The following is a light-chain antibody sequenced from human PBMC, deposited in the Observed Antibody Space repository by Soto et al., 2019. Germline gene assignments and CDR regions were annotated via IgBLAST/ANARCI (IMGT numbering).Light chain of an antibody. Sequence: IVMTQSPASLTVSLGERATINCKSSQTVFTGSNNKNYLAWYQHKPGQAPKLLMYWATARESGVPDRFRGSGFGTEFTLTITSVQAEEVAVDYCHQYFTLPSFGGGTKGEIK. CDR1: QTVFTGSNNKNY. J-gene: IGKJ4*01. CDR3: HQYFTLPS. V-gene: IGKV4-1*01. CDR2: WAT.